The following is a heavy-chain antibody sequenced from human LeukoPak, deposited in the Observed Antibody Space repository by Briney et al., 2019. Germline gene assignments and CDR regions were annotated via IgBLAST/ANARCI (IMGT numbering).Heavy chain of an antibody. V-gene: IGHV4-39*01. CDR1: GGSISSSSYS. CDR2: IYYSGST. D-gene: IGHD4-17*01. Sequence: SETLSLTCTVSGGSISSSSYSWGWIRQPPGKGLEWIGSIYYSGSTYYNPSLKSRVTISVDTSKNQFSLKLSSVTAADTAVYYCARHSDDYGDYWFDPWGQGTLVTVSS. J-gene: IGHJ5*02. CDR3: ARHSDDYGDYWFDP.